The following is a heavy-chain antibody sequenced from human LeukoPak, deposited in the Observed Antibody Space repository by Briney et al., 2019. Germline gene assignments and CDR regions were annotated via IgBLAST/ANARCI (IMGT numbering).Heavy chain of an antibody. D-gene: IGHD6-13*01. CDR3: ARDGIAAAEGIYYYYYMDV. J-gene: IGHJ6*03. CDR1: GGSISSGSYY. V-gene: IGHV4-61*01. Sequence: SQTLSLTCTVSGGSISSGSYYWSWIRQPPGKGLGWIGYIYYSGSTNYNPSLKSRVTMSVDTSKNQFSLKLSSVTAADTAVYYCARDGIAAAEGIYYYYYMDVWGKGTTVTVSS. CDR2: IYYSGST.